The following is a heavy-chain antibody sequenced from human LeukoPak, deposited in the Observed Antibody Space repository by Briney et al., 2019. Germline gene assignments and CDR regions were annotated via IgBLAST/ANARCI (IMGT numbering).Heavy chain of an antibody. CDR2: IYYSGST. V-gene: IGHV4-39*07. CDR3: ARGQLLLNYYYMDV. CDR1: GGSISSSSYY. J-gene: IGHJ6*03. Sequence: SETLSLTCTVSGGSISSSSYYWGWIRQPPGKGLEWIGSIYYSGSTYYNPSLKSRVTISVDTSKNQFSLKLSSVTAADTAVYYCARGQLLLNYYYMDVWGKGTTVTVSS. D-gene: IGHD1-26*01.